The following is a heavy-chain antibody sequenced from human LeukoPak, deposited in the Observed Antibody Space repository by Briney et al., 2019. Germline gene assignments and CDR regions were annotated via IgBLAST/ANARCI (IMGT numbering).Heavy chain of an antibody. V-gene: IGHV4-34*01. CDR3: ARDNLYSYCSSTSCQYYFDY. D-gene: IGHD2-2*01. Sequence: PSETLSLTCAVYGGSFSGYYWSWIRQPPGKGLEWIGEINHSGRTNYNPSLKSRVTISVDTSKNQFSLKLSSVTAADAAVYYCARDNLYSYCSSTSCQYYFDYWGQGTLVTVSS. CDR1: GGSFSGYY. J-gene: IGHJ4*02. CDR2: INHSGRT.